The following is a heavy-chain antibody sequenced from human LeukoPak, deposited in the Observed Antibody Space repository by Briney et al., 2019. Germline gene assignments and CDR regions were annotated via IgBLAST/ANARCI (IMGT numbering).Heavy chain of an antibody. J-gene: IGHJ5*02. CDR2: IYTSGST. CDR3: ARVTYYDFWSGYPPSQNWFDP. Sequence: PPETLSLTCAVYGGSFSGYYWSWIRQPAGKGLEWIGRIYTSGSTNYNPSLKSRVTMSVDTSKNQFSLKLSSVTAADTAVYYCARVTYYDFWSGYPPSQNWFDPWGQGTLVTVSS. CDR1: GGSFSGYY. D-gene: IGHD3-3*01. V-gene: IGHV4-59*10.